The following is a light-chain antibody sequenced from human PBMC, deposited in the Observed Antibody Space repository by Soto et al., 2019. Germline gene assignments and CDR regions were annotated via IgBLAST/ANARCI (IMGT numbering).Light chain of an antibody. J-gene: IGLJ1*01. CDR1: SSDVGGYNY. Sequence: QSAVTQPRSVSGSPGQSVTISCTGTSSDVGGYNYVSWYQQHPGKAPKLMIYDVSKRPSGVPDRFSGSKSGNTASLTISGLKAEDEADYYCCSYAGSLYVFGTGTKVTVL. CDR2: DVS. V-gene: IGLV2-11*01. CDR3: CSYAGSLYV.